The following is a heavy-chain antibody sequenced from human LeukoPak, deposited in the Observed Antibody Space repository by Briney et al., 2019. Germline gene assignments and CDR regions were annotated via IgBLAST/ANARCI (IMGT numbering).Heavy chain of an antibody. CDR1: GFTFSSYW. CDR3: AKNFGHYDFWSGYSDY. V-gene: IGHV3-23*01. Sequence: GSLRLSCAASGFTFSSYWMSWVRQAPGKGLEWVSAISGSGGSTYYADSVKGRFTISRDNSKNTLYLQMNSLRAEDTAVYYCAKNFGHYDFWSGYSDYWGQGTLVTVSS. D-gene: IGHD3-3*01. J-gene: IGHJ4*02. CDR2: ISGSGGST.